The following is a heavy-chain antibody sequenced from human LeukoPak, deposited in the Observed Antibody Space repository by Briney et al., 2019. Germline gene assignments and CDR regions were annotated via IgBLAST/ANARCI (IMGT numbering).Heavy chain of an antibody. V-gene: IGHV3-21*01. CDR1: GFTFSSYS. CDR3: ASPGIAAAAPYYFDY. CDR2: ISSSSYI. Sequence: GGSLRLSCAASGFTFSSYSMNLVRQAPGKGLEWVSSISSSSYIYYADSVKGRFTISRDNAKNSLYLQMNSLRAEDTAVYYCASPGIAAAAPYYFDYWGQGTLVTVSS. J-gene: IGHJ4*02. D-gene: IGHD6-13*01.